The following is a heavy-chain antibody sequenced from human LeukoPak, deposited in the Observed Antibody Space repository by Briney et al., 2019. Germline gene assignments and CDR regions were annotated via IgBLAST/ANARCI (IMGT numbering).Heavy chain of an antibody. CDR2: INHSGST. CDR3: ASDFDI. CDR1: GGSFSGYY. V-gene: IGHV4-34*01. J-gene: IGHJ3*02. Sequence: SETLSLTCAVYGGSFSGYYWSWIRQPPGKGLEWIGEINHSGSTNYNPSLKSRVTISVDTSKNQFSLKLSSVTAADTAVYYCASDFDIWAKGQWSPSLQ.